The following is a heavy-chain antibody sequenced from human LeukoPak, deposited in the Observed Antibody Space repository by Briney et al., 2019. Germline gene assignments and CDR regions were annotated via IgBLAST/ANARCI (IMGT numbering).Heavy chain of an antibody. V-gene: IGHV5-51*01. CDR3: ARHSRYSSGRYYYYMDV. Sequence: KYGESLKISCKASGYSFTTYWIGWVRQMPGKGLEWVGIIYPGDSDTRYSPSFQGQVTISADKSISTAYLQWSSLKASDTAMYYCARHSRYSSGRYYYYMDVWGKGTTVTVSS. D-gene: IGHD6-19*01. J-gene: IGHJ6*03. CDR1: GYSFTTYW. CDR2: IYPGDSDT.